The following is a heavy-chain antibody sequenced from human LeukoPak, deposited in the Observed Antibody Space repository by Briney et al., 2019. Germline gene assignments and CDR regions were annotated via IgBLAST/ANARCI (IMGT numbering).Heavy chain of an antibody. CDR3: ARDFDNPENSCPSTSCVDV. V-gene: IGHV1-18*01. Sequence: ASVKVSCKASGYTFTTYGISWVRQAPGQGLEWMGWISASGFNTNYAQKFQGRLTMTTDTFTSTAYMELRSLTSDDTAVYYCARDFDNPENSCPSTSCVDVWGQGTTVTVFS. CDR1: GYTFTTYG. CDR2: ISASGFNT. J-gene: IGHJ6*02. D-gene: IGHD2-2*01.